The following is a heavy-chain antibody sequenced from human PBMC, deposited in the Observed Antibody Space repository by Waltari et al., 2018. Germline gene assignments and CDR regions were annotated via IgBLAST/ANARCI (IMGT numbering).Heavy chain of an antibody. D-gene: IGHD6-6*01. V-gene: IGHV3-21*01. CDR1: GFTFSSYS. CDR3: ASRSSSSHSYDY. Sequence: EVQLVESGGGLVKPGGSLRLSCAASGFTFSSYSMTWVRQAPGKGLEWVSSISSSSSYIYYADSVKGRFTISRDNAKNSLYLQMNSLRAEDTAVYYCASRSSSSHSYDYWGQGTLVTVSS. J-gene: IGHJ4*02. CDR2: ISSSSSYI.